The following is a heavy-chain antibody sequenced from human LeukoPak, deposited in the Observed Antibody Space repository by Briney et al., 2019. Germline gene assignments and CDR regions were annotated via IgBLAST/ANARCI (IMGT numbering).Heavy chain of an antibody. CDR1: GYTFTGYY. CDR2: INPNSGGT. Sequence: ASVKVSCKASGYTFTGYYMHWVRQAPGQGLEWMGRINPNSGGTNYAQKFQGRVTMTWDTSISTAYMELSRLRSDDTAVYYCARDFSSSGYYRFDPWGQGTLVTVSS. D-gene: IGHD3-22*01. CDR3: ARDFSSSGYYRFDP. J-gene: IGHJ5*02. V-gene: IGHV1-2*06.